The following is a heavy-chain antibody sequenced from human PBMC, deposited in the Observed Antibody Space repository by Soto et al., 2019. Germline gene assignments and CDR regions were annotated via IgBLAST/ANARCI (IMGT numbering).Heavy chain of an antibody. CDR3: ARGGRNYYDILTGYYKGFDY. D-gene: IGHD3-9*01. V-gene: IGHV1-18*01. CDR2: ISAYNGNT. Sequence: QVQLVQSGAEVKKPGASVKVSCKASGYTFTSYGISWVRQAPGQGLEWMGWISAYNGNTNFAQKLQGRVTMTTDTSTSTAYMELRSLRSDDTAVYYCARGGRNYYDILTGYYKGFDYWGQVTLVTVSS. J-gene: IGHJ4*02. CDR1: GYTFTSYG.